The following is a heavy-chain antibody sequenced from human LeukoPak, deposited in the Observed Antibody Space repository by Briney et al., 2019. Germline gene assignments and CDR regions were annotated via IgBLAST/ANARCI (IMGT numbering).Heavy chain of an antibody. CDR1: GGSISSYY. J-gene: IGHJ4*02. CDR3: ARMYYYAFDY. Sequence: SETLPLTCTVSGGSISSYYWSWIRQPPGKGLEWIGYIYYSGSTNYNPSLKSRVTISVDTSKNQFSLKLSSVTAADTAVYYCARMYYYAFDYWGQGTLVTVSS. V-gene: IGHV4-59*01. D-gene: IGHD3-10*01. CDR2: IYYSGST.